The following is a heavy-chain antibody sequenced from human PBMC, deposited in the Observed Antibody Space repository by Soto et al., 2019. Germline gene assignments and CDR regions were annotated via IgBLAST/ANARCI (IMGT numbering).Heavy chain of an antibody. CDR2: IIPIFGTA. J-gene: IGHJ3*02. Sequence: GASVKVSCKASGGTFSSYAISWVRQAPGQGLEWMGGIIPIFGTANYAQKFQGRVTITADESTSTAYMELSSLRSEDTAVYYCAREGRELRYFDWAPPTPGAFDIWGQGTMVTV. CDR1: GGTFSSYA. V-gene: IGHV1-69*13. CDR3: AREGRELRYFDWAPPTPGAFDI. D-gene: IGHD3-9*01.